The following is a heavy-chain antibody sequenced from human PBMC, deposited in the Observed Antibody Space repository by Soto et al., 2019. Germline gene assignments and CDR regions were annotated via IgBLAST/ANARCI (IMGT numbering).Heavy chain of an antibody. CDR3: ARDCSGGSCYPGMDV. Sequence: GGSLRLSCAASGFNFNSYTINWVRQAPGKRLEWLSSISSSGYIFSTDSVRGRFTISRDNAKNSVYLQINSLRAEDTAVYFCARDCSGGSCYPGMDVWVQVTTVTVSS. D-gene: IGHD2-15*01. J-gene: IGHJ6*02. CDR1: GFNFNSYT. CDR2: ISSSGYI. V-gene: IGHV3-21*01.